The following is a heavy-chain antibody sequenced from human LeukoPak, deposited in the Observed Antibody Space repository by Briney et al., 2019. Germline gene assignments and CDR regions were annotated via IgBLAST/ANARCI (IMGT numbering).Heavy chain of an antibody. CDR2: IYHSGIT. CDR3: ARLTVTTFNY. D-gene: IGHD4-17*01. J-gene: IGHJ4*02. V-gene: IGHV4-38-2*02. Sequence: SETLSLTCIVSGFSISSGYYWGWIRQPPGEGLEWIENIYHSGITYYNPSLKSRASMSVDTSKNQFSLKLSSVTAADTAVYFCARLTVTTFNYWGQGTLVTVSS. CDR1: GFSISSGYY.